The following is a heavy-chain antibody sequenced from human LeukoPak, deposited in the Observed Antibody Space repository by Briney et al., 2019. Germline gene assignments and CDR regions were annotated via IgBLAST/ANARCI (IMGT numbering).Heavy chain of an antibody. CDR2: RSYDGSNK. V-gene: IGHV3-30-3*01. CDR3: ARDRGGHRGYYFDY. Sequence: GGSLRLSCAASGFTFSSYAMHWVRQAPGKGLEWVAVRSYDGSNKYYADSVKGRFTISRDNSKNTLYLQMNSLRAEDTAVYYCARDRGGHRGYYFDYWGQGTLVTVSS. CDR1: GFTFSSYA. J-gene: IGHJ4*02. D-gene: IGHD3-10*01.